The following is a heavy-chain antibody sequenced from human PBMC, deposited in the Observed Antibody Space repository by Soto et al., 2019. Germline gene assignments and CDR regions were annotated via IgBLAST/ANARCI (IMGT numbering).Heavy chain of an antibody. CDR3: AIVVEEAANGNWFDP. Sequence: QVQLQQWGAGLLKPSETLSPTCAASGGSFSGYYWSWIRQPPGQGLEWIGEINHRGSTNYNPSLKSRFTISISPSNNQSSLMLSSVTDGDAAVYYCAIVVEEAANGNWFDPGGQGTLVTVSS. J-gene: IGHJ5*02. D-gene: IGHD2-15*01. CDR2: INHRGST. CDR1: GGSFSGYY. V-gene: IGHV4-34*01.